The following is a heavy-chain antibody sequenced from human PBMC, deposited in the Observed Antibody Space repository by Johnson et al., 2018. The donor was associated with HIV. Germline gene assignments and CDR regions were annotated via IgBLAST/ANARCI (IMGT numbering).Heavy chain of an antibody. CDR3: AKPVVPAGDDLDRYEFAFYS. Sequence: QVQLVESGGGVVQPGGSRRLSFAAFGFTFSNYGMHWVRLAPGKGLEWVAFIRHDGNNKYYADSVKGRFTISRDNSKNTLSLQMTSLRVEDTAVYYCAKPVVPAGDDLDRYEFAFYSWGQGTMVTVS. D-gene: IGHD2-2*01. J-gene: IGHJ3*02. CDR2: IRHDGNNK. V-gene: IGHV3-30*02. CDR1: GFTFSNYG.